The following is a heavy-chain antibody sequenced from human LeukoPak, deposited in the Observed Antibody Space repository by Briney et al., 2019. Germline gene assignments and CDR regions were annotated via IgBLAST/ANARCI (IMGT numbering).Heavy chain of an antibody. D-gene: IGHD4-11*01. J-gene: IGHJ5*02. CDR3: ARNSSLTTLKGGWFDP. CDR2: IYHSGYA. CDR1: GYSINSGYS. V-gene: IGHV4-38-2*01. Sequence: SGTLSLTCGVSGYSINSGYSWTWLRQRPGKGLEWIGNIYHSGYAYYNPSLKSRVTISLDASKNQFSLRLSSVTAADTAVYYCARNSSLTTLKGGWFDPWGQGTLVTVSS.